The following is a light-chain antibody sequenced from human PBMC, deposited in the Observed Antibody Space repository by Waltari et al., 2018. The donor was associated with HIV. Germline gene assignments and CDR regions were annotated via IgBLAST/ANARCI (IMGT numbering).Light chain of an antibody. CDR3: SSYTSSNTLV. V-gene: IGLV2-14*01. J-gene: IGLJ2*01. CDR1: NTDVGGYNY. CDR2: EVS. Sequence: QSALTQPASVSGSPGQSITISCTGSNTDVGGYNYVSWYQQHPGNAPKLMIYEVSTRPSVVSNRFSGSKSGNTASLTISGLQTEDEADYYCSSYTSSNTLVFGGGTKLTVL.